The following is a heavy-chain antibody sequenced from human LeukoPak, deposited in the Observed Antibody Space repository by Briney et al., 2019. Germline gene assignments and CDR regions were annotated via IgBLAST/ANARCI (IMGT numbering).Heavy chain of an antibody. J-gene: IGHJ4*02. V-gene: IGHV4-4*02. CDR2: VNLQGST. Sequence: PSETLSLTCGVSGDPISNTNWWTWVRQPPGKGLEWIGEVNLQGSTNYNPSLKSRVAISVDKSENHISLKLTSVTAADTAVYYCAREGGPYRPLDYSGQGTLVTVAS. CDR3: AREGGPYRPLDY. CDR1: GDPISNTNW.